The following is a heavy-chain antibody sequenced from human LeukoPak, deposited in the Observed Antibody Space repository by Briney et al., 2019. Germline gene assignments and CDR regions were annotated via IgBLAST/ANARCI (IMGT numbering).Heavy chain of an antibody. D-gene: IGHD4-17*01. J-gene: IGHJ4*02. V-gene: IGHV3-33*06. Sequence: QPGRSLRLSCAASGFTFSSYGMHWVRQAPGKGLEWVAVIWYDGSNKYYADSVKGRFTISRDNSKNTLYLQMNSLRAEDTAVYYCAKGDDYGDYGGPFDYWGQGTLVTASS. CDR1: GFTFSSYG. CDR2: IWYDGSNK. CDR3: AKGDDYGDYGGPFDY.